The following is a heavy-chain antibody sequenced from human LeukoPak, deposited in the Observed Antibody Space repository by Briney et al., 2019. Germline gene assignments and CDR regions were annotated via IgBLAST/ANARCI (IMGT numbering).Heavy chain of an antibody. D-gene: IGHD6-13*01. Sequence: GGSLRLSCTASGFSVSHNYMNWVRQAPGKGLEWVALIYSGGNTHYADSVKGRFTISRDNSKNTLYLQMSSLRVEDTAVYYCTRNTPGIAASVSGGWGQGTLVTVSS. CDR2: IYSGGNT. V-gene: IGHV3-53*01. J-gene: IGHJ4*02. CDR1: GFSVSHNY. CDR3: TRNTPGIAASVSGG.